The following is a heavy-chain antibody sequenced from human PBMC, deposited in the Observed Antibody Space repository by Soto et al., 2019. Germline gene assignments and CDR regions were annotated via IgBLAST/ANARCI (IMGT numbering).Heavy chain of an antibody. V-gene: IGHV1-18*01. CDR3: ARDTSRADSSGWSNSYFDY. D-gene: IGHD6-19*01. Sequence: ASVKVSCKASGYTFTSYGISWVRQAPGQGLEWMGWISAYNGNTNYAQKLQGRVTMTTDTSTSTAYMELRSLRSDDTAVYYCARDTSRADSSGWSNSYFDYWGQGTLVTVSS. J-gene: IGHJ4*02. CDR1: GYTFTSYG. CDR2: ISAYNGNT.